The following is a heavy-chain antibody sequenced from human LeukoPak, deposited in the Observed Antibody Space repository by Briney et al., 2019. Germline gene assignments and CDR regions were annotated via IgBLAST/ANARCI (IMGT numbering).Heavy chain of an antibody. CDR3: ARIYGSGSYNSEASDY. V-gene: IGHV4-39*07. CDR1: GGSISSSSYY. CDR2: IYYSGST. Sequence: SETLSLTCTVSGGSISSSSYYWGWIRQPPGKGLEWIGSIYYSGSTYYNPSLKSRVTISVDTSKNQFSLKLSSVTAADTAVYYCARIYGSGSYNSEASDYWGQGTLVTVSS. J-gene: IGHJ4*02. D-gene: IGHD3-10*01.